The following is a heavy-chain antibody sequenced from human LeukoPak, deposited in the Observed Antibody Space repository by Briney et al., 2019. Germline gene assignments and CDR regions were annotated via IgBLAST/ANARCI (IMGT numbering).Heavy chain of an antibody. D-gene: IGHD6-6*01. CDR1: GFTFANYD. Sequence: GGSLRLSRSASGFTFANYDMHWVRQVTGEGLEWVSNILSSGDTQYSGSAKGRFTISRENDKNSLYLQMNTLRVEDTAVYYWARDLGGSSNGPSRMDVWGQGTTVIVSS. V-gene: IGHV3-13*01. CDR2: ILSSGDT. J-gene: IGHJ6*02. CDR3: ARDLGGSSNGPSRMDV.